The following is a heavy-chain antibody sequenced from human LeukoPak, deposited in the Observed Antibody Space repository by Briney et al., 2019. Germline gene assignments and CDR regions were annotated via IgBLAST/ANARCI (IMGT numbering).Heavy chain of an antibody. CDR1: GYTFTSYG. Sequence: GASVKVSCKTFGYTFTSYGISWVRQAPGQGLEWMGWISAYNGNTNYAQKLQGRVTMTTDTSTSTAYMELRSLRSDDTAVYYCARGAHYDSSGYFGYWGQGTLVTVSS. J-gene: IGHJ4*02. CDR3: ARGAHYDSSGYFGY. V-gene: IGHV1-18*01. CDR2: ISAYNGNT. D-gene: IGHD3-22*01.